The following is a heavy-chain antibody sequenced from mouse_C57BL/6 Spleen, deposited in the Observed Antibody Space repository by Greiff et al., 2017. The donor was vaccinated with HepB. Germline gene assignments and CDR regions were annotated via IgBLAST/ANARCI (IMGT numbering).Heavy chain of an antibody. CDR2: IRSKSNNYAT. CDR3: VRHRTGTFDY. Sequence: EVQLQESGGGLVQPKGSLKLSCAASGFSFNTYAMNWVRQAPGKGLEWVARIRSKSNNYATYYADSVKDRFTIPRDDSESMLYLQMNNLKTEDTAMYYCVRHRTGTFDYWGQGTTLTVSS. CDR1: GFSFNTYA. D-gene: IGHD4-1*01. J-gene: IGHJ2*01. V-gene: IGHV10-1*01.